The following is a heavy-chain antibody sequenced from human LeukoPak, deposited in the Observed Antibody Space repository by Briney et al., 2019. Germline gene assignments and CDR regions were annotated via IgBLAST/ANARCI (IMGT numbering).Heavy chain of an antibody. V-gene: IGHV4-34*01. Sequence: SSETLSLTRAVYGRSFRGYYWSWIRQPPGKGLEWFGEINHGASTNYNPSLNSRVTISVDTSKNQFSLKLSSVTAADTAVYYCAREAMMGHTTFDNWGQGTLVTVS. J-gene: IGHJ4*02. CDR1: GRSFRGYY. CDR2: INHGAST. CDR3: AREAMMGHTTFDN. D-gene: IGHD3-22*01.